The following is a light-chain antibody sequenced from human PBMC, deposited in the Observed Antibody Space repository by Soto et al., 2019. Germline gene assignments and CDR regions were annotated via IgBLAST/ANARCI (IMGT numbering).Light chain of an antibody. CDR3: QQYNTYPWT. V-gene: IGKV1-5*01. J-gene: IGKJ1*01. Sequence: DIQMTQSPATLSASVGDRVTITCRASQSISSWLAWYQQKPGKVPKLLIDDASSLESGVPSRFSGSGSGTEFTLTISSLQPDDFATYYCQQYNTYPWTCGQGTKVGVK. CDR1: QSISSW. CDR2: DAS.